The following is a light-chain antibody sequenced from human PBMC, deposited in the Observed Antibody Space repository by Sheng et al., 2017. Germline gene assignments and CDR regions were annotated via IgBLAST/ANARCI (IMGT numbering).Light chain of an antibody. Sequence: EIVLTQSPATLSLSPGERATLSCRASQSVSSYLAWYQQKPGQAPRLLIYGASTRATGIPARFSGSGSGTDFTLTISRLEPEDFAVYYCQQRSEWPLTFGGGTKVEIK. V-gene: IGKV3-11*01. CDR3: QQRSEWPLT. CDR2: GAS. J-gene: IGKJ4*01. CDR1: QSVSSY.